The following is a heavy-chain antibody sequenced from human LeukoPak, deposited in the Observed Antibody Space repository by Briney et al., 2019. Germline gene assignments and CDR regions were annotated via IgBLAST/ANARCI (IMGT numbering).Heavy chain of an antibody. CDR1: GFTFSSYA. CDR2: ISGSGGST. CDR3: ARIAAAGNYGMDV. D-gene: IGHD6-13*01. V-gene: IGHV3-23*01. Sequence: GGSLRLSCAASGFTFSSYAMSWVRQAPGKGLEWVSAISGSGGSTHYADSVKGRFTISRDNSKNTLYLQMNSLRAEDTAVYYCARIAAAGNYGMDVWGQGTTVTVSS. J-gene: IGHJ6*02.